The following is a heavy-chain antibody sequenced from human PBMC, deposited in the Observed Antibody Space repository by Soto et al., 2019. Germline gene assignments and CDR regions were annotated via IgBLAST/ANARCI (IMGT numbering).Heavy chain of an antibody. CDR3: ARGGLETDKYENSGYPFNFDA. D-gene: IGHD3-22*01. V-gene: IGHV1-69*12. J-gene: IGHJ4*02. Sequence: QFQLVQSGPEVKKPGSSVRVSCKASGGTFSTYAISWVRQAPGQGLEWMGGVIPIFETPNYVQNFQGRITMTADESTRTAYMELRSLRYGDTAVYYCARGGLETDKYENSGYPFNFDAWGQGTLITVSS. CDR2: VIPIFETP. CDR1: GGTFSTYA.